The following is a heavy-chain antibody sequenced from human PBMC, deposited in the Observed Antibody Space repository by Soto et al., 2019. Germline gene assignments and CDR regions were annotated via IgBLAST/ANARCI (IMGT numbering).Heavy chain of an antibody. V-gene: IGHV3-23*01. CDR1: GFTFSSYA. CDR3: AKSSLLWFGESDNFDY. Sequence: GGSLRLSCAASGFTFSSYAMSWVRQAPGKGLEWVSAISGSGGSTYYADSVKGRFTISRDNSKNTLYLQMNSLRAEDTAVYYCAKSSLLWFGESDNFDYWGQGTLVTVSS. CDR2: ISGSGGST. D-gene: IGHD3-10*01. J-gene: IGHJ4*02.